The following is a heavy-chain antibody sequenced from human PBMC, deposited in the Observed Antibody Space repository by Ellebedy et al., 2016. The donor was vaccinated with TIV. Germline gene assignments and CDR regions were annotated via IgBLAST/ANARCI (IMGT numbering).Heavy chain of an antibody. CDR3: AKEKGHGLPFDY. D-gene: IGHD4-17*01. CDR1: GFTFSNYA. J-gene: IGHJ4*02. Sequence: GGSLRLSCTASGFTFSNYALSWVRQAPGKGLEWVSAIAGSGDKTYYADSVKGRFTISRDNSKDTLDLQMNSLRAEDTAIYYCAKEKGHGLPFDYWGQGSLVTVSS. CDR2: IAGSGDKT. V-gene: IGHV3-23*01.